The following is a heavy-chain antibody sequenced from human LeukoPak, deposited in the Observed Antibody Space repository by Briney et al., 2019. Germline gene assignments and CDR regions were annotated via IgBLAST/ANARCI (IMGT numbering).Heavy chain of an antibody. CDR3: ARALYSSGYFDY. V-gene: IGHV3-53*01. Sequence: PGGSLRLSCAASGFTVSSNYTSWVRQAPGKGLEWVSVIYSGGSTYYADSVKGRFTISRDNSKNTLYLQMNSLRAEDTAVYYCARALYSSGYFDYCCQGTLVTVSS. J-gene: IGHJ4*02. CDR2: IYSGGST. CDR1: GFTVSSNY. D-gene: IGHD5-18*01.